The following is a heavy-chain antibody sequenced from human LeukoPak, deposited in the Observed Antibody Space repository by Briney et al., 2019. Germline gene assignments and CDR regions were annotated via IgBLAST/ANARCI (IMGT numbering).Heavy chain of an antibody. J-gene: IGHJ4*02. Sequence: SDTLSLTCTVSGGSIIISYWTWIRHSPGGGRDYLGYIYKTLDHNSRPSLKSRVTISIDMSRSQFSLRLKSVTAADTGIYHCARNRNYDSTGYNPTYYFDSWGEGALVTLSS. V-gene: IGHV4-59*07. CDR2: IYKTLDH. D-gene: IGHD3-22*01. CDR3: ARNRNYDSTGYNPTYYFDS. CDR1: GGSIIISY.